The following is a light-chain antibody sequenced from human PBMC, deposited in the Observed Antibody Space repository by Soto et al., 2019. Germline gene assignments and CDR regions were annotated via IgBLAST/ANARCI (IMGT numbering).Light chain of an antibody. V-gene: IGKV2-30*01. CDR1: QSLVYSDGIAY. CDR3: MQATHWPIT. J-gene: IGKJ5*01. CDR2: KVS. Sequence: DVVMTQSPLSLPVTLGQPASISCRSNQSLVYSDGIAYFSWVQQRPGRSPRXLIYKVSNRDSGVPARFSGSGSGTDVALKISRVEADDVGVYYCMQATHWPITFGQGTRLEI.